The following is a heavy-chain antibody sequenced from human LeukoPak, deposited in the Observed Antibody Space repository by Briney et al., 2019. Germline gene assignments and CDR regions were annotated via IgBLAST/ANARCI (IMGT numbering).Heavy chain of an antibody. J-gene: IGHJ4*02. D-gene: IGHD3-10*01. CDR1: GFTFRSFG. V-gene: IGHV3-30*03. CDR3: ARAQRITMARGVIIHQYYFDY. CDR2: ISYDGRNK. Sequence: PGRSLRLSCAASGFTFRSFGMHWVRQAPGKGLEWVAVISYDGRNKYYANSVKGRFTISRDNSKNTLYLQMNSLRAEDTAVYYCARAQRITMARGVIIHQYYFDYWGQGTLVTVSS.